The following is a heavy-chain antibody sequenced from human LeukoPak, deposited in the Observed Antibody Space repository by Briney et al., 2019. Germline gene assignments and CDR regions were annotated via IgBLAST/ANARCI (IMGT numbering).Heavy chain of an antibody. CDR1: GFTFSSYW. V-gene: IGHV3-23*01. D-gene: IGHD6-19*01. CDR2: ISGNGDYT. CDR3: ANRAGYSSGWYFDY. Sequence: GGSLRLSCAASGFTFSSYWMHWVRQAPGKGLEWVSAISGNGDYTYYADSVKGRFTISRDNSKNTLYLQMNSLRAEDTAVYYCANRAGYSSGWYFDYWGQGTLVTVSS. J-gene: IGHJ4*02.